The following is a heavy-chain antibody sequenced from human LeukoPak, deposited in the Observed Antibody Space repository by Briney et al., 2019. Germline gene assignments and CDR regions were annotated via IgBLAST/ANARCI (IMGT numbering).Heavy chain of an antibody. CDR3: AKGRDTSGRQNFDF. CDR2: ISASGSGT. V-gene: IGHV3-23*01. J-gene: IGHJ4*02. Sequence: GGSLRLSCEASGFTFTSYAMHWVRQAPGKGLEWVSSISASGSGTFYTDSMNGRSTISRDNAKKTFFLQMKNLRPGDTALYYCAKGRDTSGRQNFDFWGQGTLVTVPS. D-gene: IGHD6-19*01. CDR1: GFTFTSYA.